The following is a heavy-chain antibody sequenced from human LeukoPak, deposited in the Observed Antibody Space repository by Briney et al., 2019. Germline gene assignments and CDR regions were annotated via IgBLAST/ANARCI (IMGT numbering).Heavy chain of an antibody. D-gene: IGHD3-3*01. CDR1: GYSISSAYY. Sequence: PSETLSLTCAVSGYSISSAYYWGWIRQPPGKGLEWIGSIYHSGSTYYNPSLKSRVTISVDTSKNQFSLKLSSVTAADTAVYYCARHIITIFGVVTEGFDYWGQGTLVTVSS. CDR3: ARHIITIFGVVTEGFDY. CDR2: IYHSGST. J-gene: IGHJ4*02. V-gene: IGHV4-38-2*01.